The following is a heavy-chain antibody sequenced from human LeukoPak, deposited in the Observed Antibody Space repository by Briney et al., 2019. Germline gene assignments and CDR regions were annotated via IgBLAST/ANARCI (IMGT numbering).Heavy chain of an antibody. J-gene: IGHJ4*02. D-gene: IGHD3-22*01. CDR3: ARYYYDSSGYYSTFDY. CDR2: IYYGGST. Sequence: SETLSLTCTVSGGSISSSSYYWGWIRQPPGKGLEWIGSIYYGGSTYNNPSLKSRVTISVDTSKNQFSLKLSSVTAADTAVYYCARYYYDSSGYYSTFDYWGQGTLVTVSS. CDR1: GGSISSSSYY. V-gene: IGHV4-39*07.